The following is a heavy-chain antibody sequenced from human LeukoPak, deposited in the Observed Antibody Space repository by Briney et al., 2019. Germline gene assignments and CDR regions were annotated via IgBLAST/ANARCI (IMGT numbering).Heavy chain of an antibody. Sequence: GGSLRLSCAASGFTFSSYAMSWVRQAPGKGPEAPGKGLEWVSTISASGHATYYPDSVRGRFTISRDNSKSTLHLQMDSLRAEDSALYYCAKWPEGATPKFHHWGQGTLVTVSS. CDR1: GFTFSSYA. D-gene: IGHD1-26*01. J-gene: IGHJ4*02. CDR2: ISASGHAT. CDR3: AKWPEGATPKFHH. V-gene: IGHV3-23*01.